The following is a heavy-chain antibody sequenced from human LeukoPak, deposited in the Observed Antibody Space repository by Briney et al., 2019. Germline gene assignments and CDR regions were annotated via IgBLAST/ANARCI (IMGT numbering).Heavy chain of an antibody. CDR2: IGAGGVTT. D-gene: IGHD1-1*01. CDR1: GFTFSNCV. Sequence: GGSLRLSCAASGFTFSNCVMNWVRQPPGKGLEWVSVIGAGGVTTYYADPVKGRFTISRDNSKNTLFLQMNSLRVEDTAVYYCAKVPSGMTFRVGAFDVWGQGTMVTVSS. V-gene: IGHV3-23*01. J-gene: IGHJ3*01. CDR3: AKVPSGMTFRVGAFDV.